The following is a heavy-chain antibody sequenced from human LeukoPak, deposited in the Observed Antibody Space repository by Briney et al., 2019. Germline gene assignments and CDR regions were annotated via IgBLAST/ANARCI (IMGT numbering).Heavy chain of an antibody. V-gene: IGHV4-39*01. CDR3: ARRGGSGRSFDY. Sequence: SETLSLTCTVSGGSISSSSYYWGWIRQPPGKGLERIGNGYSSGSTYYNPSLKSRVAISVDTSKNQFSLKLSSVTAADTAVYYCARRGGSGRSFDYWGQGTLVTVSS. CDR1: GGSISSSSYY. J-gene: IGHJ4*02. CDR2: GYSSGST. D-gene: IGHD3-10*01.